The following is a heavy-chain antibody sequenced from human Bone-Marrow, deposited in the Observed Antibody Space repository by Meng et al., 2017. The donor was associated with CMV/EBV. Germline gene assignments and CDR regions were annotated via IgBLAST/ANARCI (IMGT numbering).Heavy chain of an antibody. CDR3: ASWSPESHGMDV. CDR1: GFTLSYYS. J-gene: IGHJ6*02. D-gene: IGHD2-15*01. V-gene: IGHV3-21*01. Sequence: GESLKISCAASGFTLSYYSMNWIRQAPGKGLEWVSSISGGSTYIYYVDSVKGRFTIYRDNAKNSLHLRMNSLRAEDTAVYYCASWSPESHGMDVWGQGTTVTVSS. CDR2: ISGGSTYI.